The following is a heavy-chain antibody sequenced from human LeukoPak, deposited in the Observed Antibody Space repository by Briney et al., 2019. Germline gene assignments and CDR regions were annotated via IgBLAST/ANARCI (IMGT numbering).Heavy chain of an antibody. CDR1: GGTFSSYA. V-gene: IGHV1-69*13. CDR2: IIPIFGTA. CDR3: ARDLVSYGSGLH. J-gene: IGHJ4*02. D-gene: IGHD3-10*01. Sequence: ASVKVSCKASGGTFSSYAISWVRQAPGQGLEWMGGIIPIFGTANYAQKFQGRVTITADESTSTAYMELSSLRSEDTAVYYCARDLVSYGSGLHWGQGTLVTVSS.